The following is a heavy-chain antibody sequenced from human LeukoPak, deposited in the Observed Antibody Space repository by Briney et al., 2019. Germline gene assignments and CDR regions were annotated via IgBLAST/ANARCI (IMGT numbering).Heavy chain of an antibody. CDR1: GYSFTSYW. CDR2: IYPGDSDT. D-gene: IGHD2-2*02. CDR3: ARLGGGEGYCSGTSCYKTLDY. J-gene: IGHJ4*02. Sequence: GESLKISCKGSGYSFTSYWIGWVRQMPGKGLEWMGIIYPGDSDTRYSPSFQGQVTISADKSISTAYLQWSSLKASDTAMYYCARLGGGEGYCSGTSCYKTLDYWGQGTLVTVSS. V-gene: IGHV5-51*01.